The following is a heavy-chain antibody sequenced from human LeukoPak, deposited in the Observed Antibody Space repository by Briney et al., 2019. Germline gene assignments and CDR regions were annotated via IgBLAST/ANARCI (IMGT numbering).Heavy chain of an antibody. J-gene: IGHJ4*02. V-gene: IGHV1-46*01. CDR1: GYTFTGYY. Sequence: GASVKVSCKASGYTFTGYYMHWVRQAPGQGLEWMGMISPSGGSTSYAQKFQGRVTMTRDTSASTVYMELSSLRSDDTAVYYCAREQVVGTYYFDYWGQGTLVTVSS. CDR3: AREQVVGTYYFDY. CDR2: ISPSGGST. D-gene: IGHD6-6*01.